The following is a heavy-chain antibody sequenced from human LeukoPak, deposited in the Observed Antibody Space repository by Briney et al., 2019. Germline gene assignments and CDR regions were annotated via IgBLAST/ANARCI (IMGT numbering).Heavy chain of an antibody. CDR2: IYSGGST. CDR3: ARSSGYSYGYEKFDY. Sequence: GGSLRLSCAASGFTVSSNYMSWVRQAPGKGLEWVSLIYSGGSTYYADSVKGRFTISRDNSKNTLYLQMNSLRAEDTAVYSCARSSGYSYGYEKFDYWGQGTQVTVSS. D-gene: IGHD5-18*01. J-gene: IGHJ4*02. V-gene: IGHV3-53*01. CDR1: GFTVSSNY.